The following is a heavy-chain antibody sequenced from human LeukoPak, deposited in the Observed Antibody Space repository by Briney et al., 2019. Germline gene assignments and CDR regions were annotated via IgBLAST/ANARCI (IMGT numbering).Heavy chain of an antibody. D-gene: IGHD2-15*01. Sequence: SETLSLTCTVSGGSISSYYWSWIRQPAGKGLEWIGRIYPSGSTNYNPSLKSRVTMSVDTSKNQFSLKLSSVTAADTAVYYCAREEGYCSGGSCYHLEYFQHWGQGTLVTVSS. CDR1: GGSISSYY. V-gene: IGHV4-4*07. J-gene: IGHJ1*01. CDR3: AREEGYCSGGSCYHLEYFQH. CDR2: IYPSGST.